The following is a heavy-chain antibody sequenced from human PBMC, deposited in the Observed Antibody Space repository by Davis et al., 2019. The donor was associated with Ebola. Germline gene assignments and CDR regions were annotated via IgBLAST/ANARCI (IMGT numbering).Heavy chain of an antibody. Sequence: DFVKGRFTISRDNSKNTLYLQMNSLRAEDTSVYYCATERRPSADGGSYHEFAYWGQGTPVTVSS. V-gene: IGHV3-30*02. CDR3: ATERRPSADGGSYHEFAY. J-gene: IGHJ4*02. D-gene: IGHD1-26*01.